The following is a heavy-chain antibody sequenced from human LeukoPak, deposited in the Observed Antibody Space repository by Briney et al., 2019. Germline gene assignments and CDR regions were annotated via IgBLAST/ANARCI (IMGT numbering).Heavy chain of an antibody. Sequence: GGSLRLSCGASGFIVSSYWMNWLPQAPGNGLKGVANIKADGSEKHYVDSVKGRFTISRDNAKNSLYLQMNSLRAEDTAVYYCARSFRVQVWSDFDSWGQGTLITVSS. V-gene: IGHV3-7*01. CDR1: GFIVSSYW. CDR3: ARSFRVQVWSDFDS. J-gene: IGHJ4*02. CDR2: IKADGSEK. D-gene: IGHD5-18*01.